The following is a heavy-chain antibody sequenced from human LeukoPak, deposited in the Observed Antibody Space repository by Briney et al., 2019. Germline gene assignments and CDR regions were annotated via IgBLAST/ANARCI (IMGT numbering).Heavy chain of an antibody. V-gene: IGHV1-46*01. CDR2: INPSGGST. CDR3: AEGPPYGGFDY. Sequence: ASVKVSCKASGYTFTSYYMHWVRQAPGQGLEWMGIINPSGGSTSYAQKFQGRVTMTEDTSTDTAYMELSSLRSEDTAVYYCAEGPPYGGFDYWGQGTLVTVSS. J-gene: IGHJ4*02. D-gene: IGHD4/OR15-4a*01. CDR1: GYTFTSYY.